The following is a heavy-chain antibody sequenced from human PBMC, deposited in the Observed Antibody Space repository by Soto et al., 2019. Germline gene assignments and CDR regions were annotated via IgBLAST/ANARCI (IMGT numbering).Heavy chain of an antibody. CDR2: IYYSGST. Sequence: PSETLSLTCTVSGGSISSYYWSWIRQPPGKGLEWIGYIYYSGSTNYNPSLKSRVTISVDTSKNQFSLKLSSVTAADTAVYYCARVGYCSGGSCYSSNYYFDYWGQGTLVTVS. V-gene: IGHV4-59*01. CDR1: GGSISSYY. D-gene: IGHD2-15*01. CDR3: ARVGYCSGGSCYSSNYYFDY. J-gene: IGHJ4*02.